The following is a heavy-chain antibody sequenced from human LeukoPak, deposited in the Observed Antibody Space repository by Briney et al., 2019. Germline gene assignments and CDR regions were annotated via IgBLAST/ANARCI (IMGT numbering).Heavy chain of an antibody. J-gene: IGHJ4*02. D-gene: IGHD5-24*01. V-gene: IGHV4-59*08. CDR2: IYYSGST. Sequence: SETLSLTCTVSGGSISSYYWSWIRQPPGKGLEWIGYIYYSGSTNYNPSLKSRVTISVDTSKNQFSLKLSSVTAADTAVYYCARVVEMATIQYYSDYWGQGALVTVSS. CDR3: ARVVEMATIQYYSDY. CDR1: GGSISSYY.